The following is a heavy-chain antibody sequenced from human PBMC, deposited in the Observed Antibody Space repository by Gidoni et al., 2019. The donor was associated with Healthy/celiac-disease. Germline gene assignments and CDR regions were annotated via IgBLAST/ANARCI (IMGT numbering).Heavy chain of an antibody. CDR2: ISGSGGST. J-gene: IGHJ4*02. CDR3: AKEGGLGEVFDY. V-gene: IGHV3-23*01. Sequence: EVQLLESGGGLVQPGGSLTLSCAASVFTFSSYGRSWGRQAPGKGLEWVSAISGSGGSTYYADSVKGRFTISRDNSKNTLYLQMNSLRAEDTAVYYCAKEGGLGEVFDYWGQGTLVTVSS. CDR1: VFTFSSYG. D-gene: IGHD3-10*01.